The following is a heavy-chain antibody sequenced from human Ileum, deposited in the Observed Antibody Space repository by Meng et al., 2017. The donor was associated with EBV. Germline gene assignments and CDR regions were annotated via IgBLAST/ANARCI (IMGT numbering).Heavy chain of an antibody. V-gene: IGHV4-39*02. CDR2: IDYTGLT. Sequence: GPGRVEPSETLSLTWRASGDSIRKYHCAWSRQPPGEGPEWIGPIDYTGLTYYSPSLKRRVTISVDSSETQFFLKLTSVTAADTAVYYCARDEYNISWYKYWGQGTLVTVSS. J-gene: IGHJ4*02. CDR1: GDSIRKYH. CDR3: ARDEYNISWYKY. D-gene: IGHD6-13*01.